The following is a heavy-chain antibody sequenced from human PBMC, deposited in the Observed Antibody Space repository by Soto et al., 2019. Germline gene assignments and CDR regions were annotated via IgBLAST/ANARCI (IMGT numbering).Heavy chain of an antibody. CDR3: ARRFKRETYFDY. J-gene: IGHJ4*02. D-gene: IGHD1-26*01. CDR1: GYAFTSYG. V-gene: IGHV1-18*01. Sequence: ASVKVSCKASGYAFTSYGISWVRQAPGQGLEWMGWISAYNGNTNYARKLQGRVTMTTDTSTSTAYMELRSLRSDDTAVYYCARRFKRETYFDYWGQGTLVTVSS. CDR2: ISAYNGNT.